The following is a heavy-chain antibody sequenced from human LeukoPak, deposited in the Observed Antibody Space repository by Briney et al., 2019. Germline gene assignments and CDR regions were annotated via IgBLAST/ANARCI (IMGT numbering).Heavy chain of an antibody. V-gene: IGHV4-4*07. CDR2: IYTGGST. CDR1: GGSISSYY. CDR3: ARESYSSSYLFDF. Sequence: SETLSLTCTVSGGSISSYYWSWIRQPAGKGLEWIGRIYTGGSTNDNPSLKSRVTISVDTSKNQISLKVNSVTAAATAVYYCARESYSSSYLFDFWGQGNLVTVSS. J-gene: IGHJ4*02. D-gene: IGHD6-6*01.